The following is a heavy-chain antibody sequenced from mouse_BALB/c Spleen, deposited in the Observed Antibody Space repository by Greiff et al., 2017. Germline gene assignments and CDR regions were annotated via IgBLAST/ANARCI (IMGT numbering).Heavy chain of an antibody. CDR1: GFSLTSYG. Sequence: QVQLKESGPGLVAPSQSLSITCTVSGFSLTSYGVHWVRQPPGKGLEWLGVIWAGGSTNYNSALMSRLSISKDNSKSQVFLKMNSLQTDDAAMYYCAREGDYYVPWFAYWGQGTLVTVSA. V-gene: IGHV2-9*02. CDR3: AREGDYYVPWFAY. CDR2: IWAGGST. D-gene: IGHD1-1*01. J-gene: IGHJ3*01.